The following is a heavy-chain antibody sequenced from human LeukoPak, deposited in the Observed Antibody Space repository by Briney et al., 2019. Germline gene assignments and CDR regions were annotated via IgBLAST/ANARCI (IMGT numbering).Heavy chain of an antibody. CDR1: GGSISSGSYY. CDR2: IYTSGST. D-gene: IGHD4-17*01. J-gene: IGHJ4*02. CDR3: ARDSTTTVTIFDY. V-gene: IGHV4-61*02. Sequence: SETLSLTCTVPGGSISSGSYYWSWIRQPAGKGLEWLGRIYTSGSTNYNPSLKSRVTISVDTSKNQFSLKLSSVTAADTAVYYCARDSTTTVTIFDYWGQGTLVTVSS.